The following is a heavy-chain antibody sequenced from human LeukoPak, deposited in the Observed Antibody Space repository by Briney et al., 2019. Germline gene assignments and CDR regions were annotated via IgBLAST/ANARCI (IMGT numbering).Heavy chain of an antibody. J-gene: IGHJ5*02. V-gene: IGHV3-NL1*01. CDR3: AKAGFSSSWSKPDNWFDP. D-gene: IGHD6-13*01. Sequence: PGGSLRLSCAASGFTFSTYGMHWVRQAPGKGLEWVSIIYSGDTTYYSDSVKGRFILSSDNSKNMLYLQMNSLRAEDTAVYYCAKAGFSSSWSKPDNWFDPWGQGTLVTVSS. CDR2: IYSGDTT. CDR1: GFTFSTYG.